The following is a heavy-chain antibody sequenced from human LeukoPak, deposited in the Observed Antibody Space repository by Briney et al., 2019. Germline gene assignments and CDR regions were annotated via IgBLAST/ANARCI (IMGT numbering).Heavy chain of an antibody. CDR3: AKTAGMGYGDRCWYFDL. V-gene: IGHV3-23*01. D-gene: IGHD4-17*01. J-gene: IGHJ2*01. CDR1: GFTFSSYA. CDR2: ISGSGYST. Sequence: PGGSLRLSCAASGFTFSSYAISWVRQAPGKALECVSAISGSGYSTYYADSVKARFTISRDNSKNTLYLQMNSLRAEDTAVYYCAKTAGMGYGDRCWYFDLWGRGTLVTVSS.